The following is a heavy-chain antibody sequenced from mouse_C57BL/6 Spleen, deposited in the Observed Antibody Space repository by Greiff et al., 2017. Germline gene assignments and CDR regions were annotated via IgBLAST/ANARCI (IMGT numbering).Heavy chain of an antibody. J-gene: IGHJ1*03. CDR3: ARQNYYGSSWYFDV. CDR2: INSDGGST. V-gene: IGHV5-2*01. Sequence: EVQRVESGGGLVQPGESLKLSSESNEYEFPSHDMSWVRKTPEKRLELVAAINSDGGSTYYPDTMERRFIISRDNTKKTLYLQMSSLRSEDTALYYCARQNYYGSSWYFDVWGTGTTVTVSS. CDR1: EYEFPSHD. D-gene: IGHD1-1*01.